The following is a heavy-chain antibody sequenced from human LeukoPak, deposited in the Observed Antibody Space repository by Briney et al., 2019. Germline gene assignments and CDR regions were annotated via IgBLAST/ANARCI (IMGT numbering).Heavy chain of an antibody. J-gene: IGHJ4*02. Sequence: GGSLRLSCAASGFTFSSYEMNWVRQAPGKGLERVSYISSSGSTIYYADSVKGRFTISRDNAKNSLYLQMNSLRAEDTAVYYCASAGGYSYGFDYWGQGTLVTVSS. V-gene: IGHV3-48*03. D-gene: IGHD5-18*01. CDR1: GFTFSSYE. CDR2: ISSSGSTI. CDR3: ASAGGYSYGFDY.